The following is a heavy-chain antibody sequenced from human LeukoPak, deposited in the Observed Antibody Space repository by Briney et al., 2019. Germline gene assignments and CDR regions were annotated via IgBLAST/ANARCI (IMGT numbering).Heavy chain of an antibody. V-gene: IGHV1-69*13. CDR3: ARYEGDRYSSSSDAFDI. CDR2: IIPIFGTA. J-gene: IGHJ3*02. CDR1: GGTFSSYA. D-gene: IGHD6-6*01. Sequence: GASVKVSCKASGGTFSSYAISWVRQAPGQGLEWMEGIIPIFGTANYAQKFQGRVTITADESTSTAYMELSSLRSEDTAVYYCARYEGDRYSSSSDAFDIWGQGTMVTVSS.